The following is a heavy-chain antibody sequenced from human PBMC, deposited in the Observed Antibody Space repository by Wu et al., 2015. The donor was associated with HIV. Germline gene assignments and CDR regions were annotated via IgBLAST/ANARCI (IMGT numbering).Heavy chain of an antibody. CDR3: ARSDGLVDGGNSGYDY. D-gene: IGHD4-23*01. V-gene: IGHV1-69*13. CDR2: IIPTFGKA. J-gene: IGHJ4*02. CDR1: GGTFSNYA. Sequence: QVQLVQSGAEIKKPGSSVKVSCKTSGGTFSNYAINWVRQAPGQGLEWMGRIIPTFGKANYAQKFQGRVTITADEFTNTGYMDLSSLKSEDTAVYYCARSDGLVDGGNSGYDYWGQGTLVTVSS.